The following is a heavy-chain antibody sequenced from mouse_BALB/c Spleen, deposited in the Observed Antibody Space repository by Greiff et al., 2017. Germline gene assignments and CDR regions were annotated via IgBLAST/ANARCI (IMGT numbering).Heavy chain of an antibody. CDR3: ARGIYYYGSSYSLYAMDY. CDR1: GYSFTSYW. J-gene: IGHJ4*01. V-gene: IGHV1S127*01. D-gene: IGHD1-1*01. CDR2: IDPSDSET. Sequence: VQLQQSGPQLVRPGASVKISCKASGYSFTSYWMHWVKQRPGQGLEWIGMIDPSDSETRLNQKFKDKATLTVDKSSSTAYMQLSSPTSEDSAVYYCARGIYYYGSSYSLYAMDYWGQGTSVTVSS.